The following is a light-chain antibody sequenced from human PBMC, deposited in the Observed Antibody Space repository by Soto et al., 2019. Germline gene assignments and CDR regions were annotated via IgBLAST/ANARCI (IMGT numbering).Light chain of an antibody. J-gene: IGKJ5*01. CDR1: RSINIY. Sequence: DIQMTQSPSSLSASVGDRVTITCRASRSINIYLNWYQQKPGKAPKLLIYAASNLQSGVPSRFSGDGVGTHFTLTISSLQPEDFATYHCQQSHSSPYTFGKGTRLEIK. V-gene: IGKV1-39*01. CDR2: AAS. CDR3: QQSHSSPYT.